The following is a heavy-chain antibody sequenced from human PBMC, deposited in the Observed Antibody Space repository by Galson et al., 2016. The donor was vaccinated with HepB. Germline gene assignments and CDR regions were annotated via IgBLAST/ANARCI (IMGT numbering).Heavy chain of an antibody. CDR2: IYWDEDK. V-gene: IGHV2-5*02. J-gene: IGHJ4*02. CDR3: ARRAIVGAHFDY. Sequence: PALVKPTQTLTLTCTFSGFSLSTSRLAVGWIRQPPGKALEWLAHIYWDEDKRYNPSLKSRLTITKDTSRNHVVLTMTNMDPVDTATYYCARRAIVGAHFDYWGQGTRVTVSS. CDR1: GFSLSTSRLA. D-gene: IGHD1-26*01.